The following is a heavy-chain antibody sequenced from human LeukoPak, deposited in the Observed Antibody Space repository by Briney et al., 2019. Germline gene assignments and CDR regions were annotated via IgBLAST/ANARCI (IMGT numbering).Heavy chain of an antibody. V-gene: IGHV1-8*01. CDR1: GYTFTSYD. CDR2: MNPNSGNS. J-gene: IGHJ4*02. D-gene: IGHD4-17*01. Sequence: VASVKVSCKASGYTFTSYDINSVRQATGQGLEWMGWMNPNSGNSGYAQKFQGRVTMTRNTSISTAYMELSSLRSEDTAVYYCARGRRDDYGVYWGQGTLVTVSS. CDR3: ARGRRDDYGVY.